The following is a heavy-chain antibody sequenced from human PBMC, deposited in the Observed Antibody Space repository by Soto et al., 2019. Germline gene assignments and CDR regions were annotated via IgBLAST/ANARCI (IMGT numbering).Heavy chain of an antibody. Sequence: SETLSLTCAVYGGSFSGYYWSWIRQPPGKGLEWIGEINHSGSTNYNPSLKSRVTISVDTSKNQFSLKLSSVTAADTAVYYCARGRRGTRVRGVITSVYYYYYYMDVWGKGTTVTVSS. CDR3: ARGRRGTRVRGVITSVYYYYYYMDV. CDR1: GGSFSGYY. CDR2: INHSGST. J-gene: IGHJ6*03. V-gene: IGHV4-34*01. D-gene: IGHD3-10*01.